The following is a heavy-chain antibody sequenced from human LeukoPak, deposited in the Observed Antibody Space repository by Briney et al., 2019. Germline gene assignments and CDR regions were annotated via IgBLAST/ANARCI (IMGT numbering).Heavy chain of an antibody. Sequence: GASVKVSCKASGYTFTGYYMHWVRQAPGQGLERMGWINPNSGGTNYAQKFQGRVTMTRDTSISTAYMELSRLRSDDTAVYYCARELLPLLNLGYCSSTSCYGNWFDPWGQGTLVTVSS. J-gene: IGHJ5*02. CDR2: INPNSGGT. CDR3: ARELLPLLNLGYCSSTSCYGNWFDP. CDR1: GYTFTGYY. V-gene: IGHV1-2*02. D-gene: IGHD2-2*01.